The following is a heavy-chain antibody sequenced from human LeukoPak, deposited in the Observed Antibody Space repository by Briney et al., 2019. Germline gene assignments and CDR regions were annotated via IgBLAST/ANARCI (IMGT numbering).Heavy chain of an antibody. CDR1: GGSFSGYY. Sequence: SETLSLTCAVYGGSFSGYYWSWIRQPPGKGLEWIGEINHSGSINYNPSLKSRVTIPVDTSKNQFSLKLSSVTAADTAVYYCARAVERGNFDYWGQGTLVTVSS. CDR2: INHSGSI. D-gene: IGHD4-23*01. V-gene: IGHV4-34*01. J-gene: IGHJ4*02. CDR3: ARAVERGNFDY.